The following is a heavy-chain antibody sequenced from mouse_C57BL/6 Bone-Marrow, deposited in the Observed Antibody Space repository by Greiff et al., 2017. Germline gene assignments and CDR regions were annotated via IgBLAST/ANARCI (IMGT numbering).Heavy chain of an antibody. CDR2: IYPGDGDT. D-gene: IGHD2-5*01. CDR1: GYAFSSYW. Sequence: VKLQQSGAELVKPGASVKISCKASGYAFSSYWMNWVKQRPGKGLEWIGQIYPGDGDTNYNGKFKGKATLTADKSSSTAYMQLSSLTSEDSAVYFCARGGYSNYGPWFAYWGQGTLVTVSA. J-gene: IGHJ3*01. V-gene: IGHV1-80*01. CDR3: ARGGYSNYGPWFAY.